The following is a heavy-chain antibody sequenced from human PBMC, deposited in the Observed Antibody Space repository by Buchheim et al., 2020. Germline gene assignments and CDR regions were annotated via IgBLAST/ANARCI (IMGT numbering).Heavy chain of an antibody. J-gene: IGHJ6*03. D-gene: IGHD2-15*01. V-gene: IGHV4-39*01. CDR3: ARHVYCSGGTCYSAYYYYMDV. CDR1: GGSISGSSYF. Sequence: QLQLQESGPGLVKPSETLSLTCTVSGGSISGSSYFWGWLRQPPGKGLEWIATIHFGGTTYYNPSLKCRVTISVDSSKNQFSLKLSSVTAADTAVYYCARHVYCSGGTCYSAYYYYMDVWGKGTT. CDR2: IHFGGTT.